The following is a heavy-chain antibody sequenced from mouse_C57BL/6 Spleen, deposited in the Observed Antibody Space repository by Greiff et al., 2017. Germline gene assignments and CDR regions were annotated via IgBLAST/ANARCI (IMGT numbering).Heavy chain of an antibody. D-gene: IGHD2-2*01. CDR2: IWWGDVK. Sequence: QVTLKVSGPGILQPSQTLSLTCSFSGFSLSTFGMGVGWIRQPSGKGLVWLAHIWWGDVKYYNPALKSRLTISKDTSKNQVFLKIANVDTEDTAIYYCARSGMVTARLAYWGQGTLVTVSA. CDR1: GFSLSTFGMG. J-gene: IGHJ3*01. CDR3: ARSGMVTARLAY. V-gene: IGHV8-8*01.